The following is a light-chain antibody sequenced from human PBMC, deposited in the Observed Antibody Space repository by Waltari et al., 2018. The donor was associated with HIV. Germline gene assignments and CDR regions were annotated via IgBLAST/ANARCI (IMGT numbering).Light chain of an antibody. CDR3: AAWDDSLSGFYV. CDR2: RNN. CDR1: SFNIGSNC. J-gene: IGLJ1*01. V-gene: IGLV1-47*01. Sequence: QSVLTQPPSASGTPGQRVTIRCSGSSFNIGSNCVYWYQQLPGAAPKLLIYRNNQRPSGVPDRFSGSKSGTSASLAISGLRSEDEADYYCAAWDDSLSGFYVVGTGTKVTVL.